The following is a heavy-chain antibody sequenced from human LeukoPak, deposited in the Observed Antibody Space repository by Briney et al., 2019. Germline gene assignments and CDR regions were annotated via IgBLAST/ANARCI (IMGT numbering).Heavy chain of an antibody. Sequence: ASVKVSCKASGYTFTGYYMHWVRQAPGRGLEWMGWINPNSGGTNYAQKFQGRVTMTRDTSISTAYMELSRLRSDDTAVYYCARMARYCSSTSCSHVYYYYGMDVWGQGTTVTVSS. CDR2: INPNSGGT. V-gene: IGHV1-2*02. CDR1: GYTFTGYY. D-gene: IGHD2-2*01. J-gene: IGHJ6*02. CDR3: ARMARYCSSTSCSHVYYYYGMDV.